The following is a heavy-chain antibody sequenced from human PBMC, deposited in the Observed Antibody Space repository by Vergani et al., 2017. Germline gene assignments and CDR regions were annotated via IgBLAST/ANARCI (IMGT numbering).Heavy chain of an antibody. D-gene: IGHD5-12*01. CDR2: ISYDGSNK. J-gene: IGHJ3*02. V-gene: IGHV3-30-3*01. CDR3: ARVATRVARENDAFDI. Sequence: QVQLVESGGGVVQPGRSMRLSCAASGITFSSYAMHWVRQDPGKGLEWVAVISYDGSNKYYADSVKGRFTISRDNSKNTLYLQMNSLRAEDTAVYYCARVATRVARENDAFDIWGQGTMVTVSS. CDR1: GITFSSYA.